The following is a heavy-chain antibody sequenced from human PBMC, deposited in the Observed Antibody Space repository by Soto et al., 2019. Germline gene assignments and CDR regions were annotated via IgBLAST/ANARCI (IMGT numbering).Heavy chain of an antibody. CDR2: MYYTGTT. Sequence: SETLSLTYTVSGGSILGSSYYWGWIRQPPVKGLEWIGSMYYTGTTYYSPSLQSRVTISFDTSKNQESLNLTSVTAADTAVYFCSRGSFYFEGSGYYYAHWGQGALVTVSS. CDR1: GGSILGSSYY. CDR3: SRGSFYFEGSGYYYAH. D-gene: IGHD3-22*01. J-gene: IGHJ4*02. V-gene: IGHV4-39*01.